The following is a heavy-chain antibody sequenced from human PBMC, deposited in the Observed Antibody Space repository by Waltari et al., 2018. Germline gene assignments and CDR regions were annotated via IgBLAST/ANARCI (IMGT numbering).Heavy chain of an antibody. J-gene: IGHJ5*02. V-gene: IGHV3-74*01. Sequence: EVQLVESGGGLVQPGGSLRLSCAASGFTFSSYWMHWVRQAPGKGLGWVSRINSDGSSTSYADSVKGRFTISRDNAKNTLYLQMNSLRAEDTAVYYCARDVGVVPAEYNWFDPWGQGTLVTVSS. D-gene: IGHD2-2*01. CDR3: ARDVGVVPAEYNWFDP. CDR2: INSDGSST. CDR1: GFTFSSYW.